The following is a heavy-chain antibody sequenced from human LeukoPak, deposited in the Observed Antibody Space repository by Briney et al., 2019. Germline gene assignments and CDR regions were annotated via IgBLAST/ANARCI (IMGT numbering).Heavy chain of an antibody. J-gene: IGHJ4*02. CDR2: IYSGGST. CDR1: GFTVSSNY. V-gene: IGHV3-53*01. Sequence: GGSLRLSCAASGFTVSSNYMSWVRQAPGKGLEWVSVIYSGGSTYYADSVKGRFTISRDISKNTLYFQMNSLRAEDTAVYYCARGSDSSGYYYATPLNAFFDYWGQGTLVTVSS. CDR3: ARGSDSSGYYYATPLNAFFDY. D-gene: IGHD3-22*01.